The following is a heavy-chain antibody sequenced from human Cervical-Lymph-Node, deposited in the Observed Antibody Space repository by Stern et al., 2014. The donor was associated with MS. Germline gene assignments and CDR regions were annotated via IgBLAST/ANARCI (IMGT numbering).Heavy chain of an antibody. CDR1: GGSISTYY. CDR3: ARGIAVTGRKAFDI. CDR2: IYYGGNP. Sequence: QVQLQESGPGLVKPSETLSLTCTVSGGSISTYYWRWIRQPPGKGLEWIGYIYYGGNPHYNPSLKSRVTISVDTSKNQFSLKLSSVTTADTAVYYCARGIAVTGRKAFDIWGQGTMVTVSS. V-gene: IGHV4-59*01. D-gene: IGHD6-19*01. J-gene: IGHJ3*02.